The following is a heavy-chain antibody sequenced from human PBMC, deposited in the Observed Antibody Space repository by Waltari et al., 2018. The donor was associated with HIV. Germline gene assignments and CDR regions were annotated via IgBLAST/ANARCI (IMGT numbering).Heavy chain of an antibody. CDR2: IDPSDSYT. Sequence: LVLSGAVAKKPGESLRVPSWGSGSSFSIHWTTGVPLVTGKGLEWMGRIDPSDSYTNYSPSFQSNVTISADKSISTAYLQWSSLKASDTAMYYCARHGLLWFGELYRDFDYWGQGTLVTVSS. CDR1: GSSFSIHW. CDR3: ARHGLLWFGELYRDFDY. V-gene: IGHV5-10-1*01. D-gene: IGHD3-10*01. J-gene: IGHJ4*02.